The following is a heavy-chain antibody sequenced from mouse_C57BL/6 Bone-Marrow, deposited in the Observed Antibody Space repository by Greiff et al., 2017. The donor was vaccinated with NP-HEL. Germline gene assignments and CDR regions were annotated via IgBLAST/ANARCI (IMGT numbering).Heavy chain of an antibody. Sequence: VQLQQPGAELVKPGASVKLSCKASGYTFTSYWMHWVKQRPGQGLEWIGMIHPNSGSTNYNEKFKSKATLTVDKSSSTAYMQLSSLTSEDSAVYYCARWGGLRRPTWDYWGQGTTLTVSS. CDR3: ARWGGLRRPTWDY. CDR1: GYTFTSYW. CDR2: IHPNSGST. J-gene: IGHJ2*01. V-gene: IGHV1-64*01. D-gene: IGHD2-2*01.